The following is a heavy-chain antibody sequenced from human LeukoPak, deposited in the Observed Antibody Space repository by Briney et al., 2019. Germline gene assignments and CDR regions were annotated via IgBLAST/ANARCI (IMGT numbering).Heavy chain of an antibody. D-gene: IGHD1-26*01. CDR1: GFNFYYAW. CDR2: ISGSGGST. CDR3: AKLVGGRDYYMDV. V-gene: IGHV3-23*01. J-gene: IGHJ6*03. Sequence: GGSLRLSCAASGFNFYYAWMSWVRQAPGKGLEWVSAISGSGGSTYYADSVKGRFTISRDNSKNTLYLQMNSLRAEDTAVYYCAKLVGGRDYYMDVWGKGTTVTVSS.